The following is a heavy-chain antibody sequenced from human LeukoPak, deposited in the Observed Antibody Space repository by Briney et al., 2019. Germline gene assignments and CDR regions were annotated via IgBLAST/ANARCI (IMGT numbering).Heavy chain of an antibody. V-gene: IGHV4-4*07. CDR2: MHTSGNT. CDR3: AREGTAARVMDY. D-gene: IGHD6-6*01. CDR1: GGSLSSYY. Sequence: PSETLSLTCNVSGGSLSSYYWSWIRQPAGKGLEWIGRMHTSGNTNRNPSLKSRVTMSVDTSKNQFSLNVSSVTAADTALYYCAREGTAARVMDYWGQGTLVTVSS. J-gene: IGHJ4*02.